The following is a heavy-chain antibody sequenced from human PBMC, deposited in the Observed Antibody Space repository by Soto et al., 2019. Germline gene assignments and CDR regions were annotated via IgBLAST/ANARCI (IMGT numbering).Heavy chain of an antibody. Sequence: GGSLRLSCAASGFTFSIYWMHWVRQAPGKGLVWVSRINSDGSSTSYADSVKGRFTISRDNAKNTLYLQMNSLRAEDTAVYYCARDGYSGSYLGVFDIWGQGTMVTVSS. CDR3: ARDGYSGSYLGVFDI. J-gene: IGHJ3*02. CDR1: GFTFSIYW. V-gene: IGHV3-74*01. CDR2: INSDGSST. D-gene: IGHD1-26*01.